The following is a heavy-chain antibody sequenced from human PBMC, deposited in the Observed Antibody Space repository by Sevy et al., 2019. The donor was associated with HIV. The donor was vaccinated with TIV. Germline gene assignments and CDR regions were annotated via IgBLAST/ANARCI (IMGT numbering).Heavy chain of an antibody. D-gene: IGHD6-19*01. V-gene: IGHV3-7*03. CDR3: AREHSSGLDY. Sequence: GGSLRLSCAASGFTISSYWMSWVRQAPGKGLEWVANIKQDGSEKYYVDSVKGRFTISRDNAKNSLYLQMNSLRAEDTAVYYCAREHSSGLDYWGQGTLVTVSS. CDR1: GFTISSYW. J-gene: IGHJ4*02. CDR2: IKQDGSEK.